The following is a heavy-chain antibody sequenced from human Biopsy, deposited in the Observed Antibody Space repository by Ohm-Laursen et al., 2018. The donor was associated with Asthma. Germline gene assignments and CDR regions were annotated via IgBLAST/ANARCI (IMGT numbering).Heavy chain of an antibody. CDR1: GYTLIHFA. CDR3: ARTYYDFLTGQVNDAFAL. CDR2: INAGDGNT. D-gene: IGHD3-9*01. Sequence: SETASCTASGYTLIHFAIHWVRQAPGQRIEWMGWINAGDGNTKYSQKFQGRVTITRDTSASTAYMDLRSLRSEDTAMYDCARTYYDFLTGQVNDAFALWGQGTMVTVSS. V-gene: IGHV1-3*01. J-gene: IGHJ3*01.